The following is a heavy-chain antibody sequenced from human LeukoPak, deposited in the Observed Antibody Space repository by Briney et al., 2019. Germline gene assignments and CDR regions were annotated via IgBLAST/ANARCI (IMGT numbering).Heavy chain of an antibody. CDR2: ISHSGST. D-gene: IGHD3-3*01. J-gene: IGHJ6*02. V-gene: IGHV4-34*01. CDR1: GGSFSGYY. Sequence: SETLSLTCAVYGGSFSGYYWSWIRQPPGKGLEWIGEISHSGSTNYNPSLKSRVTISVDTSKNQFSLKLSSVTAADTAVYYCASRRYYDFWSGYQPYYYYGMDVWGQGTTVTVSS. CDR3: ASRRYYDFWSGYQPYYYYGMDV.